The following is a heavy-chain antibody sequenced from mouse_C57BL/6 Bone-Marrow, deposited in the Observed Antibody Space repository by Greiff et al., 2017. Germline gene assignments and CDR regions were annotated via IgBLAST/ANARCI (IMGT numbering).Heavy chain of an antibody. CDR2: ISSGGSYT. J-gene: IGHJ4*01. V-gene: IGHV5-6*01. CDR3: ARSTIYYYAMDY. D-gene: IGHD2-1*01. Sequence: EVMLVESGGDLVKPGGSLTLSCAASGFTFSSYGLSWVRQTPDKRLEWVATISSGGSYTYYPDSVKGRFTISRDNAKNTLYLQMSSLKSEDTAMYYCARSTIYYYAMDYWGQGTSVTVSS. CDR1: GFTFSSYG.